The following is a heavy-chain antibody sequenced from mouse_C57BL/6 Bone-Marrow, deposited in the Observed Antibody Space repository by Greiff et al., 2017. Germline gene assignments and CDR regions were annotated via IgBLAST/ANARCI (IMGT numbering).Heavy chain of an antibody. CDR3: ARCYYGSSYWYFDV. J-gene: IGHJ1*03. CDR1: GYTFTSYW. V-gene: IGHV1-64*01. D-gene: IGHD1-1*01. CDR2: IHPNSGST. Sequence: QVQLQQSGAELVKPGASVKLSCKASGYTFTSYWMHWVKQRPGQGLEWIGMIHPNSGSTNYNEKFKSKATLTVDKSSSTAYMQLSSLTSEDSAVYYCARCYYGSSYWYFDVWGTGTTVTVSS.